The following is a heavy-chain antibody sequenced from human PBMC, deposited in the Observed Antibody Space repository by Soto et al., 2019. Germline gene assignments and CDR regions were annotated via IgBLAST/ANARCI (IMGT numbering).Heavy chain of an antibody. Sequence: ASVKVSCKASGNTFTNFGVTWVRQAPGQGLEWMGWVSAYTDDPNYAQKFQGRVTMTIDTSTSTAYLDLRSLTSDDTAVYYCARVIPGAEAWFDPWGQGTLVTVSS. D-gene: IGHD2-2*01. V-gene: IGHV1-18*01. J-gene: IGHJ5*02. CDR1: GNTFTNFG. CDR3: ARVIPGAEAWFDP. CDR2: VSAYTDDP.